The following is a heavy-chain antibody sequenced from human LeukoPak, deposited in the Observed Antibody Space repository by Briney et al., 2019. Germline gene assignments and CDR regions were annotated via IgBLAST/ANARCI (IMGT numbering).Heavy chain of an antibody. J-gene: IGHJ5*02. CDR3: AREAWFDP. CDR2: ISDVGDNT. CDR1: GFTFSSHA. V-gene: IGHV3-23*01. Sequence: PGGSLRLFCAASGFTFSSHAMTWVRQAPGKGLEWVSSISDVGDNTYYADSVKGRFTISRDNAKNSLYLQMNSLRVEDTAVYYCAREAWFDPWGQGTLVTVSS.